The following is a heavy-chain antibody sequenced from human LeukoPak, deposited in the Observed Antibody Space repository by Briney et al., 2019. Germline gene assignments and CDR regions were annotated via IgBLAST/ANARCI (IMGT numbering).Heavy chain of an antibody. CDR1: GFTFSNYG. CDR3: AILVAGAFDI. V-gene: IGHV3-30*03. Sequence: GGSLRLSCAASGFTFSNYGMNWVRQAPGKGLEWVAVISSDGINKYYADSVKGRFTISRDNSKNTLYLQMNSLRSEDTAVYYCAILVAGAFDIWGQGTMVTVSS. J-gene: IGHJ3*02. CDR2: ISSDGINK. D-gene: IGHD5-12*01.